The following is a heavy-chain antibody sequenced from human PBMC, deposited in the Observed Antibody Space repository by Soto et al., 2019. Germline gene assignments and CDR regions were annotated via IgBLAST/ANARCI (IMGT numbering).Heavy chain of an antibody. CDR3: NTYDYFSASDIIRWAY. D-gene: IGHD3-16*01. J-gene: IGHJ4*02. Sequence: EVQLVESGGGLVKPGGPLRLSCAASGFTFSNAYMSWVRQAPGKGLEWVARIKRKIDGGTTDYAAPVRGRFTISRDDSKNTLYLQMDSLQIDDTAVYYCNTYDYFSASDIIRWAYWGQGALVTVSS. CDR2: IKRKIDGGTT. V-gene: IGHV3-15*01. CDR1: GFTFSNAY.